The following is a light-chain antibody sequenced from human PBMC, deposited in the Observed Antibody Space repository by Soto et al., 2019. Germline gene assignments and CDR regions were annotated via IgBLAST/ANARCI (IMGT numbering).Light chain of an antibody. V-gene: IGLV2-14*01. J-gene: IGLJ1*01. CDR3: ISYTGSSTSYV. CDR1: RSDIGSYNY. CDR2: GVS. Sequence: TQPPLVSGSPGESITISCSGTRSDIGSYNYVAWYQQFPGKTPKILIYGVSNRPSGVSSRFSGSKYGNTASLTISGLQAEDEADYYCISYTGSSTSYVFGSGTKVTVL.